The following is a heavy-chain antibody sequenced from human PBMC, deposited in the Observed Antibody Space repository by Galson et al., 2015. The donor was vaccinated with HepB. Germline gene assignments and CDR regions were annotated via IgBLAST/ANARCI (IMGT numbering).Heavy chain of an antibody. CDR2: ISYDGANK. J-gene: IGHJ5*02. Sequence: SLRLSCAASGFTFSTYGMHWVRQVPGKGLEWVAVISYDGANKYYADFVKGRFTISRDNAKNSLYLQMNSLRAEDTAVYYCARDRSWFDPWGQGTLVTVSS. V-gene: IGHV3-30*03. CDR1: GFTFSTYG. CDR3: ARDRSWFDP.